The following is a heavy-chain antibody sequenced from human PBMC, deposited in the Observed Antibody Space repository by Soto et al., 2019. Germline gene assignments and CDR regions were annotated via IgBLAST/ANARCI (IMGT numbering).Heavy chain of an antibody. CDR3: AKRRGVGLTRSSFDY. V-gene: IGHV1-46*03. J-gene: IGHJ4*02. D-gene: IGHD1-26*01. Sequence: QGQLVQSGAEVRKPGASVKVSCKASGYTFNRHYIQWVRQAPGQGLEWMGMIDPSGGDTNYAKKFQGRVTLTSDTSTRTVYMELSSLRAEDTAVYYCAKRRGVGLTRSSFDYWGPGPLVIVSS. CDR1: GYTFNRHY. CDR2: IDPSGGDT.